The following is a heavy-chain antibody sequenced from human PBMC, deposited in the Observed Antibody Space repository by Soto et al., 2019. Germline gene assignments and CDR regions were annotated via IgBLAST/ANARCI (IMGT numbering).Heavy chain of an antibody. CDR1: GGSIRSYY. Sequence: SETLSLTXSVSGGSIRSYYWNWIRQAPGKGLEWIGYISNSGTSYYNPSLRSRVTISADTSKNQFSLKMTSVTAADTAVYFCARERFTMTGGVTKTAWFDPWGPGTLVTVSS. CDR2: ISNSGTS. J-gene: IGHJ5*02. D-gene: IGHD3-16*01. CDR3: ARERFTMTGGVTKTAWFDP. V-gene: IGHV4-59*01.